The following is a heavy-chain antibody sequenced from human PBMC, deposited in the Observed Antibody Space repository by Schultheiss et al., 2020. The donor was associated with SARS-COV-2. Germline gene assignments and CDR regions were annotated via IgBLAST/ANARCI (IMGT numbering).Heavy chain of an antibody. CDR3: TRLPEVTDVPPAPADY. Sequence: GGSLRLSCAASGFTFSSYDMHWVRQATGKGLEWVSAIGTAGDTYYPGSVKGRFTISRDNSKNTLYLQMNSLRAEDTAVYYCTRLPEVTDVPPAPADYWGQGTLVTVSS. V-gene: IGHV3-13*01. D-gene: IGHD2-21*02. CDR1: GFTFSSYD. CDR2: IGTAGDT. J-gene: IGHJ4*02.